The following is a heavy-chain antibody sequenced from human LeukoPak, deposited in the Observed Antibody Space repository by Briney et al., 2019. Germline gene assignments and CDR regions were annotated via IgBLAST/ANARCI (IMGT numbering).Heavy chain of an antibody. CDR3: AREGLYYDSSGYLLG. Sequence: ASVKVSCKASGYTFTSYYMHWVRQAPGQGLEWMGIINPSGGSTSYAQKFQGRVTMTRDTSTSTAYMELRSLRADDTAVYYCAREGLYYDSSGYLLGWGQGTLVTVSS. V-gene: IGHV1-46*01. J-gene: IGHJ4*02. CDR2: INPSGGST. D-gene: IGHD3-22*01. CDR1: GYTFTSYY.